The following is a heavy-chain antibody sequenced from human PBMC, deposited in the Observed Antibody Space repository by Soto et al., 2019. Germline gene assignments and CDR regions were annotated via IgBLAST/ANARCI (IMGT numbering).Heavy chain of an antibody. Sequence: TLSLTCTVSGGSISSGDYYWNWIRQSPGKGLEWIGSIFYTGKTHYNPSLKSRLTISVDVSKNEFSLRLSSVTAADTALYYCARTEDGYNTNFEYWGQGALVTVSS. J-gene: IGHJ4*02. V-gene: IGHV4-30-4*01. CDR2: IFYTGKT. D-gene: IGHD5-18*01. CDR1: GGSISSGDYY. CDR3: ARTEDGYNTNFEY.